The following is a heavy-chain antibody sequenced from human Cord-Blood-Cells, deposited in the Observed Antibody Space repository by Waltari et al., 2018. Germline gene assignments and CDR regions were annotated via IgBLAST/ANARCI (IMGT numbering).Heavy chain of an antibody. J-gene: IGHJ4*02. CDR1: GGSFSGYY. D-gene: IGHD6-13*01. CDR3: ARRGIAAAGFDY. Sequence: QVQLQQWGAGLLKPSETLSLTCAVYGGSFSGYYWSWIRQPPGKGLEWMGEINPGGVTNDNPSLKSRVTISGDTSKSQFSLKLSSVTAADTAVYYCARRGIAAAGFDYWGQGTLVTVSS. CDR2: INPGGVT. V-gene: IGHV4-34*01.